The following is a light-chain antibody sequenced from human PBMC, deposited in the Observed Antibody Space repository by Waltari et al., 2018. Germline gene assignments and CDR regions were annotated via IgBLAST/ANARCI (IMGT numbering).Light chain of an antibody. CDR3: HVWHPDMDPGV. CDR2: DDS. J-gene: IGLJ1*01. CDR1: NIGSYS. V-gene: IGLV3-21*03. Sequence: SYALTPPPSVSVAPGTAARDTCGGDNIGSYSVHWYQQQPGPAPGLVSFDDSDRPYGCPGRFSCSNSGNTATLTISSVEAGDEGKYYCHVWHPDMDPGVFGPGTEVSV.